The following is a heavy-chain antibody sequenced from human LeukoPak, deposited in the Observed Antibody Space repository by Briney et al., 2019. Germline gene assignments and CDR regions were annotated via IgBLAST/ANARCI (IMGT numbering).Heavy chain of an antibody. CDR3: AKVPSSGSYALGY. D-gene: IGHD6-19*01. CDR1: GFTFSSYW. V-gene: IGHV3-7*03. Sequence: GGSLRLSCAASGFTFSSYWMSWFRQAPGKGLEWVANIKQDGSEKYYVDSVKGRFTISRDNAKNSLYLQMNSLRAEDTAVYYCAKVPSSGSYALGYWGQGTLVTVSS. CDR2: IKQDGSEK. J-gene: IGHJ4*02.